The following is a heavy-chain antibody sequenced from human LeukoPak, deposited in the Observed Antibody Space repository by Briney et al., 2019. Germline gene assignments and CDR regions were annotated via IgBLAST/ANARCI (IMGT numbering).Heavy chain of an antibody. Sequence: GGSLRLSCAASGFTFYDYTMHWVRHAPGKGLEWVSLISWDGGSTYYADSVKGRFTISRDNSKNSLYLQMNSLRTEDTALYYCAKDSGYCSSTSCSTYNWFDPWGQGTLVTVSS. J-gene: IGHJ5*02. CDR2: ISWDGGST. D-gene: IGHD2-2*01. V-gene: IGHV3-43*01. CDR3: AKDSGYCSSTSCSTYNWFDP. CDR1: GFTFYDYT.